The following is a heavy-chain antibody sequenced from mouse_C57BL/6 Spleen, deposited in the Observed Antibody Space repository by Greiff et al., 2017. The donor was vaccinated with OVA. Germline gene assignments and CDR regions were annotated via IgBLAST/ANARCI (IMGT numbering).Heavy chain of an antibody. CDR3: ARQITTVVATPYAMDY. CDR2: ISSGGSYT. J-gene: IGHJ4*01. D-gene: IGHD1-1*01. CDR1: GFTFSSYG. Sequence: EVQVVESGGDLVKPGGSLKLSCAASGFTFSSYGMSWVRQTPDKRLEWVATISSGGSYTYYPDSVKGRFTISRDNAKNTLYLQMSSLKSEDTAMYYCARQITTVVATPYAMDYWGQGTSVTVSS. V-gene: IGHV5-6*01.